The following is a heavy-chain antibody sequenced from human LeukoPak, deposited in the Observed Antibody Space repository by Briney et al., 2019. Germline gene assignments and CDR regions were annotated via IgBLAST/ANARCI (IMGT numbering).Heavy chain of an antibody. CDR3: ARGPRGFYDSSGYYYDY. J-gene: IGHJ4*02. CDR2: IYYSGST. D-gene: IGHD3-22*01. Sequence: SETLSLTCTVSGGSISSYYWSWIRQPPGKGLEWIGYIYYSGSTNYNPSLKSRVTISVDTSKNQLSLKLSSVTAADTAVYYCARGPRGFYDSSGYYYDYWGQGTLVTVSS. V-gene: IGHV4-59*01. CDR1: GGSISSYY.